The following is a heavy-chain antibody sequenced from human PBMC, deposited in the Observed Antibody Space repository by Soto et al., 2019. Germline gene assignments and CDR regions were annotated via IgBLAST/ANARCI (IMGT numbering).Heavy chain of an antibody. Sequence: SETLSLTCTVSGDSITRSNFYWGWIRQPPGKGLEWLGSIFYSGSTFYNPALKSRVTFSVDTSRNHFSLKLSSVTAADTAVYYCARHKTTMLTVVSAFDPWGQGTRVTVSS. V-gene: IGHV4-39*02. D-gene: IGHD3-22*01. CDR3: ARHKTTMLTVVSAFDP. CDR2: IFYSGST. CDR1: GDSITRSNFY. J-gene: IGHJ5*02.